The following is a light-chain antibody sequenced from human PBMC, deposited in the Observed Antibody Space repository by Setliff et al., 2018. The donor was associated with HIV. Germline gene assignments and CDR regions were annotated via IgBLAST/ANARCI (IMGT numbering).Light chain of an antibody. Sequence: QSALAQPASVSGSPGQSVSISCTGRGRDLGGFNFVSWYRQYPGKAPKLMIYDVSNRPSGVSNRFSGSKSGNTASLTISGLQAEDEADYYCSSYTSSYTFVFGTGTKVTVL. J-gene: IGLJ1*01. CDR3: SSYTSSYTFV. V-gene: IGLV2-14*03. CDR2: DVS. CDR1: GRDLGGFNF.